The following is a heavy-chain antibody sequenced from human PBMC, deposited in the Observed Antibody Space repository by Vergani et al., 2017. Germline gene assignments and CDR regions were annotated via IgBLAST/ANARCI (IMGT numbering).Heavy chain of an antibody. CDR1: GGSFSGYY. CDR2: INHSGST. CDR3: AIGLGYLVRGFTRWFDP. J-gene: IGHJ5*02. Sequence: QVQLQQWGAGLLKPSETLSLTCAVYGGSFSGYYWSWIRQPPGKGLEWIGEINHSGSTNYNPSLKSRVTISVDTSKNQFSLKLSSVTAADTAIYYCAIGLGYLVRGFTRWFDPWGQGTLVTVSS. D-gene: IGHD3-10*01. V-gene: IGHV4-34*01.